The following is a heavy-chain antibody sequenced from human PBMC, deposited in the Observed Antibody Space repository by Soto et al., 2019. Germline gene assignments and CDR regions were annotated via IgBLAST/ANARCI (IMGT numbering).Heavy chain of an antibody. D-gene: IGHD3-22*01. CDR2: IYWNDDK. CDR3: AHRHRNYYDSSGYRSGYFQH. CDR1: GFSLSTSGVG. V-gene: IGHV2-5*01. J-gene: IGHJ1*01. Sequence: SGPTLVNPTQTLTLTCTFSGFSLSTSGVGVGWIRQPPGKALDWLALIYWNDDKRYSPSLKSRLTITKDTSKNQVVLTMTNMDPVDTATYYCAHRHRNYYDSSGYRSGYFQHWGQGTLVTVSS.